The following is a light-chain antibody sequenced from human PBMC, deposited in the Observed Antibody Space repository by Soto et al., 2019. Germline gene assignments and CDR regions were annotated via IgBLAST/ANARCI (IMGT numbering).Light chain of an antibody. CDR3: QQLNSYPPEAIT. V-gene: IGKV1-9*01. CDR1: QGISSY. CDR2: AAS. Sequence: IPLTQSPSSLSASVGDRVTITCRASQGISSYLAWYQQKPGKAPKLLIYAASTLQSGVPSRFSGSGSGTDFTLTISSLQPEDFATYYCQQLNSYPPEAITFGQGTRLEIK. J-gene: IGKJ5*01.